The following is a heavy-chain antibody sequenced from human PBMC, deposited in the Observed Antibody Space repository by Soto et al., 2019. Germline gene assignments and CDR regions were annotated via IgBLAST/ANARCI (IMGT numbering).Heavy chain of an antibody. J-gene: IGHJ4*02. CDR3: ANQQLWSGFDY. CDR1: GFTFSSYG. D-gene: IGHD5-18*01. V-gene: IGHV3-30*18. Sequence: GGSLRLSCAASGFTFSSYGMHWVRQAPDKGLEWVAVISYDGSNKYYADSVKGRFTISRDNSKNTLYLQMNSLRAEDTAVYYCANQQLWSGFDYWGQGTLVTVSS. CDR2: ISYDGSNK.